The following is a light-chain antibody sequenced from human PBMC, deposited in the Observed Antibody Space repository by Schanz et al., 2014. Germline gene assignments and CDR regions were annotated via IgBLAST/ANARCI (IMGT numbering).Light chain of an antibody. CDR2: DVS. CDR1: SSDVGGYNY. Sequence: QSALTQPASVSGSPGQSITISCTGTSSDVGGYNYVSWYQQHPGKAPKPIPYDVSNRPSGVSNRFSGSKSGNTASLTISGLQAEDEADYYCSSYTSSSTQVVFGGGTKLTVL. CDR3: SSYTSSSTQVV. J-gene: IGLJ2*01. V-gene: IGLV2-14*01.